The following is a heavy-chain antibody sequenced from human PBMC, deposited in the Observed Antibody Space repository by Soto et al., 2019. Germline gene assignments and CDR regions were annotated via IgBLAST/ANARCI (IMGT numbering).Heavy chain of an antibody. CDR2: ISAYNGNT. V-gene: IGHV1-18*01. Sequence: ASGKVSCKASGYTFTSYGISWVRQAPGQGLEWMGWISAYNGNTNYAQKLQGRVTMTTDTSTSTAYMELRSLRSDDTAVYYCARVGPGYSGYVVYMDVWGKGTTVTVSS. D-gene: IGHD5-12*01. J-gene: IGHJ6*03. CDR3: ARVGPGYSGYVVYMDV. CDR1: GYTFTSYG.